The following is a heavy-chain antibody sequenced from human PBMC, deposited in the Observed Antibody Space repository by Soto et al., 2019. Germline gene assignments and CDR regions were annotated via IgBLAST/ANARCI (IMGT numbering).Heavy chain of an antibody. Sequence: GGSLRLSCAGSGLTCSGYNMHSVRQATGKVLEWASAIGTAGDTYYPGSVKGRFTISRENAKNSLYFQMNSLRAGDTVVYYCARAGDYDAFDIWGQGTMVTVSS. CDR1: GLTCSGYN. CDR2: IGTAGDT. J-gene: IGHJ3*02. CDR3: ARAGDYDAFDI. V-gene: IGHV3-13*01. D-gene: IGHD2-21*01.